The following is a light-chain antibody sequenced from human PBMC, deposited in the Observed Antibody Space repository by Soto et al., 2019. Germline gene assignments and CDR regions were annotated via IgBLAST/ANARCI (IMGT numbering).Light chain of an antibody. CDR1: QSLVHSDGNTY. J-gene: IGKJ1*01. V-gene: IGKV2-24*01. CDR2: QVS. Sequence: DVVLTQTPLSSPATLGQPASISCRSSQSLVHSDGNTYLSWLQQRPGQPPRLLIYQVSNRFSGVPDRFSGSGAGTDFTLKISRLEAEDVGVYHCVQFAHFPRTFGQGTKVEIK. CDR3: VQFAHFPRT.